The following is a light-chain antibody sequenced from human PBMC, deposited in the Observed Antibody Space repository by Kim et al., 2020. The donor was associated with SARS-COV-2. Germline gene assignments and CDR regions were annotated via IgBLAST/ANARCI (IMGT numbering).Light chain of an antibody. CDR1: QSVLYSSNNKNY. V-gene: IGKV4-1*01. J-gene: IGKJ1*01. Sequence: DIVMTQSPDSLAVSLGERATINCKSSQSVLYSSNNKNYLAWYQQKPVQPPKLLIYWASTRESGVSDRFSGSGSGTDFTLTISSLQAEDVAVYYCQQYYSTPPAFGQGTKVDIK. CDR2: WAS. CDR3: QQYYSTPPA.